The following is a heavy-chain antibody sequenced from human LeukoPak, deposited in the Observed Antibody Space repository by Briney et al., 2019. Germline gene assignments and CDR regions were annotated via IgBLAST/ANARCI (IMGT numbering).Heavy chain of an antibody. CDR2: MHPGNGNT. J-gene: IGHJ4*02. D-gene: IGHD2-21*02. CDR3: AREGSYCVGGDCYSFDF. Sequence: GASVKVSCKASGYRFISNYIQWVRQAPGLGPEWMGWMHPGNGNTRYAEKFQGRVTMTRDTSINTAYMDLSSLRSDDTAVYCCAREGSYCVGGDCYSFDFWGQGTLITVSS. V-gene: IGHV1-2*02. CDR1: GYRFISNY.